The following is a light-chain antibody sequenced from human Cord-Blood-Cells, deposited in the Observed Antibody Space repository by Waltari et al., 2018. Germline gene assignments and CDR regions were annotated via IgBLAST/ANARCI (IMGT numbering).Light chain of an antibody. V-gene: IGKV3-20*01. CDR1: QSVSSSY. Sequence: EIVLTQSPCTLSLSPGERATPSCRASQSVSSSYLAWYQQKPGQAPRLLIYGASSRATGIPDRFSGSGSGTDFTLTISRLEPEDFAVYYCQQYGSSPYTFGQGTKLEIK. CDR3: QQYGSSPYT. CDR2: GAS. J-gene: IGKJ2*01.